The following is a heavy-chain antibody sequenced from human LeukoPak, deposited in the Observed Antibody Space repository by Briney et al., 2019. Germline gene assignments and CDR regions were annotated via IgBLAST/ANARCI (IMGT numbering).Heavy chain of an antibody. D-gene: IGHD3-10*01. CDR1: GYTFTGYY. J-gene: IGHJ4*02. V-gene: IGHV1-2*02. CDR3: ARDGSGSYYRD. CDR2: INPTSGGT. Sequence: GASVKVSCKASGYTFTGYYMHWVRQAPGQGLEWMGWINPTSGGTNYAQKFQGRVTMTRDTSISTAYMELSRLRSDDTAVYYCARDGSGSYYRDWGQGTLVTVSS.